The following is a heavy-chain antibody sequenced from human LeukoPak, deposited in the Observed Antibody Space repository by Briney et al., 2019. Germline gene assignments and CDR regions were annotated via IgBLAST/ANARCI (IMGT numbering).Heavy chain of an antibody. CDR1: GFTVSSFE. CDR2: MSSRDNTR. J-gene: IGHJ4*02. V-gene: IGHV3-48*03. CDR3: ARGFGRFGHRFGY. Sequence: SLRLSCSASGFTVSSFEMDWVRQAAGKGREWLSYMSSRDNTRYYAESVRGRFTMSKDNTKNTLSLQMNSLRAEDTAFYYCARGFGRFGHRFGYLGQGTLVTVSS. D-gene: IGHD3-10*01.